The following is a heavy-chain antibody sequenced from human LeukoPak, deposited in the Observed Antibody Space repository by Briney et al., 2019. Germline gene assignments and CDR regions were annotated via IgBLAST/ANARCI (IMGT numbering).Heavy chain of an antibody. CDR1: GYSFTSYW. CDR2: IYPGDSDT. J-gene: IGHJ4*02. CDR3: ASSVAYCGGDCYSPYYFDY. Sequence: GESLKISCKGSGYSFTSYWIGWVRQMPGKGLEWMGIIYPGDSDTRYSPSFQGQVTISADKSISTAYLQWSSLKASDTAMYYCASSVAYCGGDCYSPYYFDYWGQGTLVTVYS. D-gene: IGHD2-21*02. V-gene: IGHV5-51*01.